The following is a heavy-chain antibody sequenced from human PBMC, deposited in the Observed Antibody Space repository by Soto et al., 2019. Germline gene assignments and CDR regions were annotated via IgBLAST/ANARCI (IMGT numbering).Heavy chain of an antibody. J-gene: IGHJ3*02. CDR1: GGSISSYY. CDR3: ATYHPWSTSYLSPEDAFDI. Sequence: SETLSHTCTVSGGSISSYYWSWIRQPPGKGLEWIGTTFDSGSTNSNPSLKSRVTISVHTSKKQFSLRLSSVTAADTAVYYCATYHPWSTSYLSPEDAFDIWGQGTLVTVSS. D-gene: IGHD3-3*01. V-gene: IGHV4-59*01. CDR2: TFDSGST.